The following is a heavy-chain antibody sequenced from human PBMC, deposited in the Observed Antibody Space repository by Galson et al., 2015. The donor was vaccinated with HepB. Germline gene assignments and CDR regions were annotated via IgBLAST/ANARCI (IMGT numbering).Heavy chain of an antibody. D-gene: IGHD5-12*01. J-gene: IGHJ4*02. CDR1: GFTFSSYS. CDR3: ARDRYSGYDLDY. V-gene: IGHV3-21*01. Sequence: SLRLSCAASGFTFSSYSMNWVRQAPGKGLEWVSSISSSSSYIYYADSVKGRFTISRDNAKNSLYLQMNSLRAEDTAVYYCARDRYSGYDLDYWGQGTLVTVSS. CDR2: ISSSSSYI.